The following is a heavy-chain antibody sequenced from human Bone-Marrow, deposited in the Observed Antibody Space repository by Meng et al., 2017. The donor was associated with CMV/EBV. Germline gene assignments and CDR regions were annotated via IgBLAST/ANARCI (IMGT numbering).Heavy chain of an antibody. V-gene: IGHV1-8*01. CDR3: ARAGGKSSGWYWNYYYYGMDV. Sequence: YDINWVRQATGQGLEWMGWMNPNSGNTGYAQKFQGRVTMTRNTSISTAYMELSSLRSEDTAVYYCARAGGKSSGWYWNYYYYGMDVWGQGTTVTVSS. D-gene: IGHD6-19*01. CDR1: YD. J-gene: IGHJ6*02. CDR2: MNPNSGNT.